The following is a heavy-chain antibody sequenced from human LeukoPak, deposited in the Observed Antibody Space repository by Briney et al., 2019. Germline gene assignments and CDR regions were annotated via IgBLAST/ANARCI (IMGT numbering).Heavy chain of an antibody. CDR2: INWKGGRT. Sequence: VTGINWKGGRTGYAACVKGRFTISRDDAKNSLYLQMSSLRAEDTALYYCARDYDYGDNRGYWGQGTLVTVSS. J-gene: IGHJ4*02. CDR3: ARDYDYGDNRGY. D-gene: IGHD4-17*01. V-gene: IGHV3-20*03.